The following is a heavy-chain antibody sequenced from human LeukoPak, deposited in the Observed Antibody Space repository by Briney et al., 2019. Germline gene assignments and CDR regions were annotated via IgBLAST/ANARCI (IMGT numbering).Heavy chain of an antibody. CDR2: IYTSGST. D-gene: IGHD3-22*01. Sequence: KSSETLSLTCTVSGGSISSDSYYWSWIRQPAGKGLEWIGRIYTSGSTNYNPSLKSRVTISVDTSKNQFSLKLSSVTAADTAVYYCARVEYYDSSGYFRWDAFDIWGQGTMVTVSS. J-gene: IGHJ3*02. CDR1: GGSISSDSYY. CDR3: ARVEYYDSSGYFRWDAFDI. V-gene: IGHV4-61*02.